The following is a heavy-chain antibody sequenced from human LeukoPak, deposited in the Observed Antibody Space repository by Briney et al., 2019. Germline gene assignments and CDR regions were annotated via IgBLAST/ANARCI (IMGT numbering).Heavy chain of an antibody. CDR3: ASRCSSTSCYDY. CDR1: GFTVSSNY. D-gene: IGHD2-2*01. CDR2: IYSGGST. V-gene: IGHV3-66*01. J-gene: IGHJ4*02. Sequence: GGSLRLSCAASGFTVSSNYMSWVRQAPGKGLEWVSVIYSGGSTYYADSVKGRFTISRDNSKNTLYLQMNSLRAEDTAVYYCASRCSSTSCYDYWGQGTLVTVSS.